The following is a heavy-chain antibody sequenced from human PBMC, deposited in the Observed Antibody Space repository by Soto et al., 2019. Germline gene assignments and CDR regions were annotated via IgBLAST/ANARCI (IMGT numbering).Heavy chain of an antibody. D-gene: IGHD5-18*01. CDR1: GYTFTSYD. Sequence: GASVKVSCKASGYTFTSYDINWVRQATGQGLEWMGWMNPNSGNTGYAQKFQGRVTMTTDTSTSTAYMELRSLRSDDTAVYYCARGGYSYGYFDYWGQGTLVTVSS. CDR2: MNPNSGNT. V-gene: IGHV1-8*01. J-gene: IGHJ4*02. CDR3: ARGGYSYGYFDY.